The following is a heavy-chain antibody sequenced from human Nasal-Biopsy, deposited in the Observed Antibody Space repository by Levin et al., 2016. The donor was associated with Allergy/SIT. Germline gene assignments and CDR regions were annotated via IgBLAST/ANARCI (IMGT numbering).Heavy chain of an antibody. CDR1: GGSISGYY. V-gene: IGHV4-4*07. Sequence: SETLSLTCTVSGGSISGYYWAWIRQSAGKGLEWIGRIYSSGTANYNPSLKSRVTMSVDMSRNEFSLKLTSVTAADTAVYYCANDEYGQIDHWGPGTLVIVSS. D-gene: IGHD6-6*01. CDR2: IYSSGTA. CDR3: ANDEYGQIDH. J-gene: IGHJ5*02.